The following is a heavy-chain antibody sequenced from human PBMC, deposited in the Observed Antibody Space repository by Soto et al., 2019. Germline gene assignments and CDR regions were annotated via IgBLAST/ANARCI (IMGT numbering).Heavy chain of an antibody. V-gene: IGHV4-34*01. CDR2: INYSGTT. CDR3: ARHFSVDYFDY. Sequence: SETLSLTCAVYGGSFSGYYWTWIRQPPGMGLEWIGKINYSGTTNSNPSLKSRVTISVDRSKNQFSLKLSSVTAADTAVYYCARHFSVDYFDYWGQGALVTVSS. J-gene: IGHJ4*02. CDR1: GGSFSGYY.